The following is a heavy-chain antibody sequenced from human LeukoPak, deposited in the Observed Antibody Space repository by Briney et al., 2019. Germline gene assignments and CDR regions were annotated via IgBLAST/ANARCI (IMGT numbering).Heavy chain of an antibody. CDR1: GYTFTGYY. D-gene: IGHD3-10*01. CDR3: ARVTVSGSYWLLDY. J-gene: IGHJ4*02. CDR2: INPNSGGT. V-gene: IGHV1-2*02. Sequence: ASVTVSCKASGYTFTGYYMHWVRQAPGQGLEWMGWINPNSGGTNYAQKFQGRVTMTRDTSISTAYMELSRLRSDDTAVYYCARVTVSGSYWLLDYWGQGTLVTVSS.